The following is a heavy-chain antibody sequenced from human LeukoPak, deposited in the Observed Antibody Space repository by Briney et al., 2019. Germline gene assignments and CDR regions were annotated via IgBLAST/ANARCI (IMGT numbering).Heavy chain of an antibody. CDR1: GGSFSGYY. CDR3: ARADDIVVVPAAIRSVGIDY. CDR2: INHSGST. V-gene: IGHV4-34*01. J-gene: IGHJ4*02. Sequence: PSETLSLTCAVYGGSFSGYYWGWIRQPPGKGLEWIGEINHSGSTNYNPSLKGRVTISVDTSKNQFSLKLSSVTAADTAVYYCARADDIVVVPAAIRSVGIDYWGQGTLVTVSS. D-gene: IGHD2-2*02.